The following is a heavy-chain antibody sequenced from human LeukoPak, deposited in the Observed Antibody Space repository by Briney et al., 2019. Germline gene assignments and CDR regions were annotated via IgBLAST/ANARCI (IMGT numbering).Heavy chain of an antibody. CDR1: GGTFSSYA. V-gene: IGHV1-18*01. Sequence: ASVKVSCKASGGTFSSYAISWVRQAPGQGLEWMGWISAYNGNTNYAQKLQGRVTMTTDTSTSTAYMELRSLRSDDTAVYYCAATPAYYYDSSGRGDYWGQGTLVTVSS. CDR2: ISAYNGNT. CDR3: AATPAYYYDSSGRGDY. D-gene: IGHD3-22*01. J-gene: IGHJ4*02.